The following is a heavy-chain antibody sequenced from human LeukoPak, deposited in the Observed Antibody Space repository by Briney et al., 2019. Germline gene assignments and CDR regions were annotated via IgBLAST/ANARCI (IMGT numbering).Heavy chain of an antibody. J-gene: IGHJ4*02. CDR2: IYTSGST. D-gene: IGHD3/OR15-3a*01. CDR3: VSTAYNDFWSGRPGYFDY. CDR1: GGSISSYY. V-gene: IGHV4-4*07. Sequence: PSETLSLTCTVSGGSISSYYWSWIRQPAGKGLEWIGRIYTSGSTNYSPSLKSRVTMSVDTSKNQFSLKLSSVTAADTAVYYCVSTAYNDFWSGRPGYFDYWGQGALVTVSS.